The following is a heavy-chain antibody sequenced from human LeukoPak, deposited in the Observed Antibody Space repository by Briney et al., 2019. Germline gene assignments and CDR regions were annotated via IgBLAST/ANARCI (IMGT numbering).Heavy chain of an antibody. CDR2: IYYSGST. D-gene: IGHD3-3*01. J-gene: IGHJ3*02. CDR3: ARFIWSGYYMAFDI. Sequence: SETLSLTCTVSGGSISSYYWSWIRQPPGKGLEWIGYIYYSGSTTYNPSLKSRVTISVDTSKNPFSLKLSSGTAADTAVYYCARFIWSGYYMAFDIWGQGTMVTVSS. CDR1: GGSISSYY. V-gene: IGHV4-59*01.